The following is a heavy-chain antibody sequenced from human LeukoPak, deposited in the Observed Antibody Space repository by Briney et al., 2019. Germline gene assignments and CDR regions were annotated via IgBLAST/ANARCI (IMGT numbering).Heavy chain of an antibody. J-gene: IGHJ6*03. CDR3: ARVPPTGIAARYYYYYYMDV. CDR1: GGSISSSSYY. CDR2: IYYSGST. Sequence: SETLSLTCTVSGGSISSSSYYWGWIRQPPGKGLEWIGSIYYSGSTYYNPSLKSRVTISVDTSKNQFSLKPSSVTAADTAVYYCARVPPTGIAARYYYYYYMDVWGKGTTVTVSS. V-gene: IGHV4-39*07. D-gene: IGHD6-6*01.